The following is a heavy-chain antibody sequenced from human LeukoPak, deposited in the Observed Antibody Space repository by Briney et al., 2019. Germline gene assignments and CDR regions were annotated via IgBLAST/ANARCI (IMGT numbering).Heavy chain of an antibody. V-gene: IGHV4-59*01. CDR1: GGSISGYY. CDR2: IYYSGST. CDR3: ARGREWEPKVFDY. J-gene: IGHJ4*02. D-gene: IGHD1-26*01. Sequence: SETLSLTCTVSGGSISGYYWGWIRQPPGKGLEWIGYIYYSGSTNYNPSLKSRVTISVDTSKNQFSLKLSSVTAADTAVYYCARGREWEPKVFDYWGQGTLVTVSS.